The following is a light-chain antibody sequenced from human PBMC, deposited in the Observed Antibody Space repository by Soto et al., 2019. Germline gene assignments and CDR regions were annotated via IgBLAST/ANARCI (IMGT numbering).Light chain of an antibody. CDR2: WAS. J-gene: IGKJ1*01. V-gene: IGKV4-1*01. CDR1: QSVLYNSNNKNY. CDR3: QQYYSTPQT. Sequence: DIVMTQSPDSLAVSLGERATINCKSSQSVLYNSNNKNYLALYQQKPGQPPKLLIYWASTRESGVPDRFSGSGSGTDFTLTISSLQAEDVAVYYCQQYYSTPQTFGQGTKVEIK.